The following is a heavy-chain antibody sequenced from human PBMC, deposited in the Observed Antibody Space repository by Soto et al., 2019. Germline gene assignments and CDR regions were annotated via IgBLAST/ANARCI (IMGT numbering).Heavy chain of an antibody. J-gene: IGHJ6*03. CDR3: ARGIAARQYYYYYMDV. Sequence: PGGSLRLSCAASGFTFSDYYMSWIRQAPGKGLEWVSYISSSGITIYYADSVKGRFTISRDNAKNSLYLQMNSLRAEDTAVYYCARGIAARQYYYYYMDVWGKGTTVTVPS. CDR1: GFTFSDYY. CDR2: ISSSGITI. V-gene: IGHV3-11*01. D-gene: IGHD6-6*01.